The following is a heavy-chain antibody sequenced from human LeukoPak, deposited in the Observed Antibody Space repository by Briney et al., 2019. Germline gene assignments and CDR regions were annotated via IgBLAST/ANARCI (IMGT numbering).Heavy chain of an antibody. V-gene: IGHV3-23*01. CDR2: ISGSGGST. CDR3: ARGYSSSSEGSFDY. Sequence: PGGSLRLSCAASGFTFSSYAMSWVRQAPGKGLEWVSGISGSGGSTYYADSVKGRLTISRDNSKNTLNLQMNSLRAEDTAVYYCARGYSSSSEGSFDYWGQGTLVTVSS. CDR1: GFTFSSYA. J-gene: IGHJ4*02. D-gene: IGHD6-6*01.